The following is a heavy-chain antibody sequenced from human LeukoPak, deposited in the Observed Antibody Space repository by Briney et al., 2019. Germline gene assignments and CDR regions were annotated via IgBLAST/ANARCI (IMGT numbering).Heavy chain of an antibody. V-gene: IGHV3-33*08. CDR1: GFTFSSYA. D-gene: IGHD3-3*01. Sequence: GGSLRLSCAASGFTFSSYAMSWVRQAPGKGLEWVAVIWYDGSSKYYAASVKGRFTISRDNSKNTLYLQMNSLRAEDTAVYYCARSVDFWSGYPDYWGQGTLVTVSS. CDR3: ARSVDFWSGYPDY. J-gene: IGHJ4*02. CDR2: IWYDGSSK.